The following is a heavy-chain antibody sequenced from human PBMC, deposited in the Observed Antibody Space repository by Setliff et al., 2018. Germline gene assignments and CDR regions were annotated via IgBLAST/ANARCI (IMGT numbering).Heavy chain of an antibody. CDR2: INPRGGSX. CDR3: VRSQQLSGWWFDP. J-gene: IGHJ5*02. D-gene: IGHD6-13*01. Sequence: ASVKVSCKASGYTFTSYYMNWVRQAPGQGLEWMGIINPRGGSXXHAQXXXGRVTMTRDTSTSTVYMEMSSLRPEDTAVYYCVRSQQLSGWWFDPWGQGTLVTVSS. CDR1: GYTFTSYY. V-gene: IGHV1-46*03.